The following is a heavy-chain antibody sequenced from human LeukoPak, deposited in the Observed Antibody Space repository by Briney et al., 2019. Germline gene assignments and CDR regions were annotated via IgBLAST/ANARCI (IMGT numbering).Heavy chain of an antibody. Sequence: PGGSLRLSCAASGFTFSSYSMNWVRQAPGKGLEWVSSISSSSSYIYYADSVKGRFTISRDNAKNSLYLQMNSLRAEDTAVYYCAREETYYYDSSGVWFDPWGQGTLVTVSS. CDR3: AREETYYYDSSGVWFDP. J-gene: IGHJ5*02. V-gene: IGHV3-21*04. D-gene: IGHD3-22*01. CDR2: ISSSSSYI. CDR1: GFTFSSYS.